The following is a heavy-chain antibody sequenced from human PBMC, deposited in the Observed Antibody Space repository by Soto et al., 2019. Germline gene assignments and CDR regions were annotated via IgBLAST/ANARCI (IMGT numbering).Heavy chain of an antibody. D-gene: IGHD3-10*01. Sequence: QVRLQESGPGLVNPSGTLSLTCVVSGGSITSPNWWTWVRQPPGRGLEWIAEMHHSGSTNYSPSLKSPVVRSIDKSKNQFSLKLNSVTAADTAVYYCATGNVYYYGSGGLWDQWGRGALVTVSS. V-gene: IGHV4-4*02. J-gene: IGHJ4*02. CDR2: MHHSGST. CDR3: ATGNVYYYGSGGLWDQ. CDR1: GGSITSPNW.